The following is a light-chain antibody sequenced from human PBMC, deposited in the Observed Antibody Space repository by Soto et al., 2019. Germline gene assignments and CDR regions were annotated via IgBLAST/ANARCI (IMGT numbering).Light chain of an antibody. J-gene: IGKJ4*01. CDR1: QSINSR. CDR2: DVS. V-gene: IGKV1-5*01. Sequence: DIQMTQSPSTLSASAGDRVPITCRASQSINSRLAWYQQKPGKAPKLLIYDVSNLESGVPSRFSGSGSGTEFTLTITSLQPDDFATYYCQQYKNYSPLTFGGGTKVDIK. CDR3: QQYKNYSPLT.